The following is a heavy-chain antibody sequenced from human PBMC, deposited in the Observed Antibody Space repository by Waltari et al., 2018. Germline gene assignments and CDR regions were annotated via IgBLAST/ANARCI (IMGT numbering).Heavy chain of an antibody. CDR1: GLTFSSSW. CDR2: IRADGDYT. D-gene: IGHD3-10*01. CDR3: STYTDVTFGDH. J-gene: IGHJ4*02. Sequence: EVQLVVSGGRLVQPGGSLRLSCPVTGLTFSSSWMHWVRQAPGKGLVWVSRIRADGDYTSYADSVKGRFTISRDNAKSTLYLQMNSLTAEDTAIYYCSTYTDVTFGDHWGQGALVTVSS. V-gene: IGHV3-74*01.